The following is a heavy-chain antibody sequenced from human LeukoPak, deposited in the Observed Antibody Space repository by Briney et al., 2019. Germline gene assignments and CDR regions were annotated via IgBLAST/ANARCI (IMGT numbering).Heavy chain of an antibody. V-gene: IGHV1-69*06. D-gene: IGHD3-10*01. CDR1: GGTFSSYA. J-gene: IGHJ4*02. CDR2: IIPIFGTA. Sequence: SVKVSCKASGGTFSSYAISGVRQAPGQGLEWMGGIIPIFGTANYAQKFQGRVTITADKSTSTAYMELSSLRSEDTAVYYCAIYLMVRGVPTDFDYWGQGTLVTVSS. CDR3: AIYLMVRGVPTDFDY.